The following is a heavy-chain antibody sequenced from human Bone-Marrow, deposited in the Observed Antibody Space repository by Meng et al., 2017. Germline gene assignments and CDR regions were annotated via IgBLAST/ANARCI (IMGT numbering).Heavy chain of an antibody. CDR2: IWYDGSNK. CDR1: GFTFSSYG. Sequence: GESLKISCAASGFTFSSYGMHWVRQAPGKGLEWVAVIWYDGSNKYYADSVKGRFTISRDNSKNTLYLQMNSLRAEDTAVYYCARDNGGARYYDSSGYYQEYFQHWGQGTLVTVSS. J-gene: IGHJ1*01. V-gene: IGHV3-33*01. CDR3: ARDNGGARYYDSSGYYQEYFQH. D-gene: IGHD3-22*01.